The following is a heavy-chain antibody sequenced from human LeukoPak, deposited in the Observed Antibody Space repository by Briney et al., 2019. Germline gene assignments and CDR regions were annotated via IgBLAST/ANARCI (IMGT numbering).Heavy chain of an antibody. CDR1: SDSISSYY. CDR2: IYTSGST. J-gene: IGHJ6*02. Sequence: SETLSLTCTVSSDSISSYYWSWIRQPAGKGLEWIGRIYTSGSTNYNPSLKSRVTMSVDTSKNQFSLKLSSVTAADTAVYYCAREEGSGSLYYYYGMDVWGQGTTVTVSS. V-gene: IGHV4-4*07. CDR3: AREEGSGSLYYYYGMDV. D-gene: IGHD3-10*01.